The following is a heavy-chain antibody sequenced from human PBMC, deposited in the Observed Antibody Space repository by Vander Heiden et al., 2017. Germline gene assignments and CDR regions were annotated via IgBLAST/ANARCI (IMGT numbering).Heavy chain of an antibody. CDR3: ARGWANDWDFWYFDL. CDR1: GGSMSGHY. V-gene: IGHV4-59*11. D-gene: IGHD2-21*01. Sequence: QVHLQESVPGLVKPSETLSLTCPVSGGSMSGHYWSWIRQPPGKGLDWLGYIFSSGTPNYHPSVESRVTISLDRSKNQFSLKLNSVTAADTAVYYCARGWANDWDFWYFDLWGRGTLITVSS. CDR2: IFSSGTP. J-gene: IGHJ2*01.